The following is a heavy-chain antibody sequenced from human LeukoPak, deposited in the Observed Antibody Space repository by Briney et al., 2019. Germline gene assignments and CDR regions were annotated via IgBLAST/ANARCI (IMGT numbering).Heavy chain of an antibody. Sequence: PGGSLRLSCAASGFTFNYAWMSWVRQAPGKGLEWVGRIKSKTDGGTTDYAAPVKGRFTISRDDSKNTLYLQMNSLKTEDTAVYYCTTDPELALIGYWGQGTLVTVSS. CDR2: IKSKTDGGTT. V-gene: IGHV3-15*01. CDR1: GFTFNYAW. J-gene: IGHJ4*02. CDR3: TTDPELALIGY.